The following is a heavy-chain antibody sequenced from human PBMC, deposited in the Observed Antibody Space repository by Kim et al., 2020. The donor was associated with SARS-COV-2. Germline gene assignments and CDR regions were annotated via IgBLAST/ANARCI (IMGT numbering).Heavy chain of an antibody. V-gene: IGHV5-51*01. D-gene: IGHD3-3*01. J-gene: IGHJ4*02. CDR2: IYPGDSDT. CDR3: ARTYYDFWSGYYFGGYFDY. CDR1: GYRFTSYW. Sequence: GESLKISCKGSGYRFTSYWIGWVRQMPGKGLEWMGSIYPGDSDTKYSPSFQGQVTISADKSISTAYLQWSSLKSSDTAMFYCARTYYDFWSGYYFGGYFDYWGQGTLVTVSS.